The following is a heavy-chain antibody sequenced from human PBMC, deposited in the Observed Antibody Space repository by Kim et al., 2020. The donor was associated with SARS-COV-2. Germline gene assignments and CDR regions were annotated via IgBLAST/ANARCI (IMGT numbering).Heavy chain of an antibody. V-gene: IGHV4-39*01. CDR2: IYYSGST. CDR1: GGSISSSSYY. Sequence: SETLSLTCTVSGGSISSSSYYWGWIRQPPGKGLEWIGSIYYSGSTYYNPSLKSRVTISVDTSKNQFSLKLSSVTAADTAVYYCAYTAANIGSDYWGQGTLVTVSS. J-gene: IGHJ4*02. CDR3: AYTAANIGSDY. D-gene: IGHD6-13*01.